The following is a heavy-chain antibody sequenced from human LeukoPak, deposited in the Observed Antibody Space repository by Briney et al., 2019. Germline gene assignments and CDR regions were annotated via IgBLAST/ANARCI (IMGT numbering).Heavy chain of an antibody. CDR1: GGTFSSYA. J-gene: IGHJ3*02. V-gene: IGHV1-46*01. D-gene: IGHD1-26*01. Sequence: ASVKVSCKASGGTFSSYAISWVRQAPGQGLEWMGIINPSGGSTSYAQKFQGRVTMTRDTSTSTVYMELSSLRSEDTAVYYCARENPSRGDAFDIWGQGTMVTVSS. CDR2: INPSGGST. CDR3: ARENPSRGDAFDI.